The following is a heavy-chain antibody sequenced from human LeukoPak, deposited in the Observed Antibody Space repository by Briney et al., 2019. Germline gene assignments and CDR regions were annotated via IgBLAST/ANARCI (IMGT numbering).Heavy chain of an antibody. CDR2: INQDGSVR. Sequence: PGGSLRLSCAASAFPFSNYWVNWVRQAPGKGLEWVANINQDGSVRNYVDSVKGRFTISRDNTKNSVYLQMNSLRAEDTGVYYCARGGPTVTPADYWGQGTLVTVSS. D-gene: IGHD4-17*01. J-gene: IGHJ4*02. CDR1: AFPFSNYW. CDR3: ARGGPTVTPADY. V-gene: IGHV3-7*04.